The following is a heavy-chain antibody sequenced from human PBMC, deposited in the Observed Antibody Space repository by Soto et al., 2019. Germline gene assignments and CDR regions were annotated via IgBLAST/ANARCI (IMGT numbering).Heavy chain of an antibody. J-gene: IGHJ4*02. CDR3: VSGYCSGGSCPYDY. D-gene: IGHD2-15*01. Sequence: SETLSLTCTVSGGSISSSSYYWGWIRQPPGKGLEWIGSIYYSGSTYYNPSLKSRVTISVDTSKNQFSLKLSSVTAADTAVYYCVSGYCSGGSCPYDYWGQGTLVTVSS. V-gene: IGHV4-39*01. CDR2: IYYSGST. CDR1: GGSISSSSYY.